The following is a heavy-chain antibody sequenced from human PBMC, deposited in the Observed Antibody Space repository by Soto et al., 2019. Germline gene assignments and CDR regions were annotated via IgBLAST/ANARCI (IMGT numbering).Heavy chain of an antibody. D-gene: IGHD3-22*01. CDR3: ARDMVSHYYDSSGFVLDY. J-gene: IGHJ4*02. V-gene: IGHV3-33*01. CDR2: IWFDGINK. CDR1: GFTFSSYG. Sequence: PGGSLRLSCAASGFTFSSYGMHWVRQAPGKGLEWVAFIWFDGINKYFAVSVKGRFTISRDNSKNMLYLQMNSLRAEDTALFYCARDMVSHYYDSSGFVLDYWGQGTLVTVSS.